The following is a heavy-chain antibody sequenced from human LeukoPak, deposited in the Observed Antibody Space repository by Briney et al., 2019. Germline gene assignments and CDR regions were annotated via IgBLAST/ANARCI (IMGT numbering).Heavy chain of an antibody. Sequence: PSETLSLTCTVSGGSISSGGYYWSWIRQPPGKGLEWIGYIYHSGSTYYNPSLKSRVTISVDRSKNQFSLKLSPVTAADTAVYYCASYSSSWYSSYYYMDVWGKGTTVTVSS. CDR3: ASYSSSWYSSYYYMDV. D-gene: IGHD6-13*01. J-gene: IGHJ6*03. CDR2: IYHSGST. CDR1: GGSISSGGYY. V-gene: IGHV4-30-2*01.